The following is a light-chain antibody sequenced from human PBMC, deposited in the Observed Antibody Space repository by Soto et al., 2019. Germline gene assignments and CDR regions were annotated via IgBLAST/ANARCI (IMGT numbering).Light chain of an antibody. CDR3: AAWDDSLNGRYV. Sequence: QSVLTQPPSASGTPGQRVTISCSGSSSNIGSNTVNWYQHLPGTAPKLLIYSNNQRPSGGPDRFSGSKSGTSASLAISGLESEDEADYYCAAWDDSLNGRYVFGTGTKLTVL. V-gene: IGLV1-44*01. CDR1: SSNIGSNT. J-gene: IGLJ1*01. CDR2: SNN.